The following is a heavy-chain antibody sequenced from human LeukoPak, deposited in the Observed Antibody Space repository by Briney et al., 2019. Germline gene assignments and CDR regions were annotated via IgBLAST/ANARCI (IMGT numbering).Heavy chain of an antibody. V-gene: IGHV4-4*02. Sequence: SETLSLTCAVSGGSISSPNWWSWVRQPPGKGLEWIGEIYHSGMTNYKTSLKSRVTISVDESKNQFSLKLSSVTAADTAVYYCARGVDDYGGNGGDYWGQGTLVTVSS. CDR1: GGSISSPNW. CDR2: IYHSGMT. CDR3: ARGVDDYGGNGGDY. D-gene: IGHD4-23*01. J-gene: IGHJ4*02.